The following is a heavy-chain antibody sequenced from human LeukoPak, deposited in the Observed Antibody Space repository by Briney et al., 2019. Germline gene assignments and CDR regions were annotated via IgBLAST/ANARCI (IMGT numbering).Heavy chain of an antibody. CDR1: GFTFGDYG. Sequence: GGSLRLSCTTSGFTFGDYGMSWIRQAPGKGLEWVSFIKSKTYGGTIEYAASVQGRFTISRDDSESIAYLQMNSLKTEGTAVYYCARAHYGSGNSVSLYYFDYWGQGTLVTVSS. CDR3: ARAHYGSGNSVSLYYFDY. V-gene: IGHV3-49*03. J-gene: IGHJ4*02. CDR2: IKSKTYGGTI. D-gene: IGHD3-10*01.